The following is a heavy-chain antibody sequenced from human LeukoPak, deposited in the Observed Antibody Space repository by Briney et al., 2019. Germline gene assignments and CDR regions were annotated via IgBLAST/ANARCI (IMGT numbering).Heavy chain of an antibody. J-gene: IGHJ5*02. CDR3: TTDNPLGAVAGLGFDP. CDR2: IKSKTDGGTT. Sequence: GGSLRLSCAASGFTFSNAWMSWVRQAPGKGLEWVGRIKSKTDGGTTDYAAPVKGRFTISRDDSKNTLYLQMNSLKTEDTAVYYCTTDNPLGAVAGLGFDPWGQGTLVTVSS. CDR1: GFTFSNAW. D-gene: IGHD6-19*01. V-gene: IGHV3-15*01.